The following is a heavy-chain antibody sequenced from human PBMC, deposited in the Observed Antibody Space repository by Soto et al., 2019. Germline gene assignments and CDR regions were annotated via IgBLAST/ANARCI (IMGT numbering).Heavy chain of an antibody. CDR2: IYHSGST. J-gene: IGHJ6*02. D-gene: IGHD2-2*01. CDR1: GGSISSSNW. Sequence: KASETLSLTCAVSGGSISSSNWWSWVRQPPGKGLEWIGEIYHSGSTNYNPSLKSRVTISVDKSKNQFSLKLSSVTAADTAVYYCARDRRIISYCSSTSCQRDYYYYGMDVWGQGTTVTVSS. V-gene: IGHV4-4*02. CDR3: ARDRRIISYCSSTSCQRDYYYYGMDV.